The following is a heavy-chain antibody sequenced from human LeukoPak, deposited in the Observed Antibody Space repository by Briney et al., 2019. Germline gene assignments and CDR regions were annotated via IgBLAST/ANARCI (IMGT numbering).Heavy chain of an antibody. V-gene: IGHV1-69*13. J-gene: IGHJ4*02. CDR3: ARGFRYCSSTSCPFDY. D-gene: IGHD2-2*01. CDR1: GGTFSSCA. Sequence: ASVKVSCKASGGTFSSCAISWVRQAPGQGLEWMGGIIPIFGTANYAQKFQGRVTITADESTSTAYMELSSLRSEDTAVYYCARGFRYCSSTSCPFDYWGQGTLVTVSS. CDR2: IIPIFGTA.